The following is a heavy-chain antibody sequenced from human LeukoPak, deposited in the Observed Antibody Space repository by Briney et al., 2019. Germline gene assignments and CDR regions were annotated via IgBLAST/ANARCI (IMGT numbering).Heavy chain of an antibody. CDR1: GFSFSSYG. Sequence: GGSLRLSCGASGFSFSSYGMSWVRQAPGKGLEWVSAISGSGGSTYYADSVKGRFTISRDNSKNTLYLQMNSLRAEDTAVYYCAKDGFVPPPHTRRSGRPYYYDDWGQGTLVTVSS. V-gene: IGHV3-23*01. CDR2: ISGSGGST. J-gene: IGHJ4*02. D-gene: IGHD3-10*01. CDR3: AKDGFVPPPHTRRSGRPYYYDD.